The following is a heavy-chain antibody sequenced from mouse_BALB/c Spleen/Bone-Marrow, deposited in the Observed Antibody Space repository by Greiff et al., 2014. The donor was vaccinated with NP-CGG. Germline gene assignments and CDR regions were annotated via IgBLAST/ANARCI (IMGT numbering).Heavy chain of an antibody. J-gene: IGHJ3*01. V-gene: IGHV1-14*01. Sequence: EVLLQQSGPELVKPGASVKMSCKASGYTFTSYVMHWVKQKPGQGLEWIGHINPYNDGTKYNEKFKGKATLTSDKSSSTAYMELSSLTSEDSAVYYCARDGDYDWLAYWGQGTLVTVSA. D-gene: IGHD2-4*01. CDR2: INPYNDGT. CDR3: ARDGDYDWLAY. CDR1: GYTFTSYV.